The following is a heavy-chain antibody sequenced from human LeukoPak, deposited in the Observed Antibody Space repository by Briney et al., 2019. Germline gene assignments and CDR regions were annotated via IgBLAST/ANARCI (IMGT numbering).Heavy chain of an antibody. CDR2: IIPIFGTA. CDR3: ARGYDFWSGYQSSYYYGMDV. J-gene: IGHJ6*02. Sequence: GASVKVSCKASGGTFSSYAISWVRQAPGQGLEWMGGIIPIFGTANYAQKFQGRVTITADESTSTAYTELSSLRSEDTAVYYCARGYDFWSGYQSSYYYGMDVWGQGTTVTVSS. D-gene: IGHD3-3*01. CDR1: GGTFSSYA. V-gene: IGHV1-69*13.